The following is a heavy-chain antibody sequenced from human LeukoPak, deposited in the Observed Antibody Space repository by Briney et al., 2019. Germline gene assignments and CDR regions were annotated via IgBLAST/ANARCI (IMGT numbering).Heavy chain of an antibody. CDR1: GFTFSSYN. J-gene: IGHJ4*01. D-gene: IGHD3-22*01. Sequence: GGSLRLSCAASGFTFSSYNMNWVRQAPGKGLEWISYIRSSSSTIYYADSVKGRFTISRDNAKNSLYLQMNSLRAEDTAVYYCARASNYYYDSSSYSDFDYWGQGTLVTVSS. CDR3: ARASNYYYDSSSYSDFDY. V-gene: IGHV3-48*01. CDR2: IRSSSSTI.